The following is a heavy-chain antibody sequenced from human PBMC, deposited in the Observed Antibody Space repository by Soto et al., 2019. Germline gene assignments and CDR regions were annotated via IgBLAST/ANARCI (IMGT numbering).Heavy chain of an antibody. CDR1: GFTFSSYS. CDR3: ARDSIPRISSYYYYGMDV. V-gene: IGHV3-21*01. J-gene: IGHJ6*02. CDR2: ISSSSSYI. Sequence: PGGSLRLSCAASGFTFSSYSMNWVRQAPGQGLEWVSSISSSSSYIYYADSVKGRFTISRDNAKNSLYLQMNSLRAEDTAVYYCARDSIPRISSYYYYGMDVWGQGTTVTVSS. D-gene: IGHD2-21*01.